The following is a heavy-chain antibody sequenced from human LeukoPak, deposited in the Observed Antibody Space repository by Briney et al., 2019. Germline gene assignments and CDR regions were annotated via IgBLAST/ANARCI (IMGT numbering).Heavy chain of an antibody. V-gene: IGHV4-39*01. CDR1: GGSISSSSYY. J-gene: IGHJ4*02. Sequence: SETLSPTCTVSGGSISSSSYYLGWIRQPPGKGLEWIGSIYYSGSTYYNPSLKSRVTISVDTSKNQFSLKLSSVTAADTAVYYCARLQSTVSGFDYWGQGTLVTVSS. D-gene: IGHD4-11*01. CDR2: IYYSGST. CDR3: ARLQSTVSGFDY.